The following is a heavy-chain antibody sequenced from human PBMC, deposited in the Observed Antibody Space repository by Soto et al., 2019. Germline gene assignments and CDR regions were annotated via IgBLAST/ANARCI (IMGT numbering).Heavy chain of an antibody. CDR3: AKDQPMIAEAHLAFDI. D-gene: IGHD6-19*01. J-gene: IGHJ3*02. Sequence: GGSLRLSCAASGFTFSSYAMSWVRQAPGKGLEWVSAISGSGGSTYYADSVKGRFTISRDNSKNTLYLQMNSLRAGDTAVYYCAKDQPMIAEAHLAFDIWGQGTMVTVSS. CDR1: GFTFSSYA. CDR2: ISGSGGST. V-gene: IGHV3-23*01.